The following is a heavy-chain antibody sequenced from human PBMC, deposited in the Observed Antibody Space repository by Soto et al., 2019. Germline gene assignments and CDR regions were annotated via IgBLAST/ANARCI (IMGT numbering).Heavy chain of an antibody. CDR2: IYFTGIT. V-gene: IGHV4-31*03. CDR3: ARAPPYHNFNWFDL. CDR1: SGSLSSGGYY. J-gene: IGHJ5*02. Sequence: SETLSLTCTVSSGSLSSGGYYWNWIRQHPVKGLEWIGYIYFTGITYSTPSLKSRVTLSVDTSKSQFSLELRSVTAADTAIYYCARAPPYHNFNWFDLWGPGVLVTVSS.